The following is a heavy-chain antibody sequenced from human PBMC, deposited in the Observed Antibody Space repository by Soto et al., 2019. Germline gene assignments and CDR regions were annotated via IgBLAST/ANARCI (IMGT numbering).Heavy chain of an antibody. CDR3: ARDGWDIVATESFDY. J-gene: IGHJ4*02. V-gene: IGHV1-46*01. D-gene: IGHD5-12*01. CDR2: INPSGGST. Sequence: QVQLVQSGAEVKKPGASVKVSCKASGYTFTSYYMHWVRQAPGQGLEWMGIINPSGGSTSYAQKFQGRVTMTRDTSTSTVYMELSSLRAEDTAVYYCARDGWDIVATESFDYWGQGTLVTVSS. CDR1: GYTFTSYY.